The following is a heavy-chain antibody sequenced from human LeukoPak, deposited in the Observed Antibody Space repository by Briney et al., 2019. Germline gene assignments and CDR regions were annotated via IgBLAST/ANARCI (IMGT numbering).Heavy chain of an antibody. V-gene: IGHV3-49*03. D-gene: IGHD2/OR15-2a*01. J-gene: IGHJ4*02. CDR3: TRVRRFYASPFDF. Sequence: GGSLRLSCTAPGFTFGDYALTWFRQAPGKGLEWLGFIRIKAYGGTSEYAASVKGRSTISRDDSNNIAYLQMNSLKTEDTAVYYCTRVRRFYASPFDFWGQGTLVTVSS. CDR1: GFTFGDYA. CDR2: IRIKAYGGTS.